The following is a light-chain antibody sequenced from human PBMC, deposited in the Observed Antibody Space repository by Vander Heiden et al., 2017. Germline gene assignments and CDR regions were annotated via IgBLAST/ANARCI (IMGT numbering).Light chain of an antibody. Sequence: SYVLPPPPPVSVAPGQTAKITCGGKNIGSKSVHWYQQRPGQAPVLVVYYDSDRPSGIPERFSGSNSGNAATLTISRVEAGDEADYYCQVWDSTTDHHVFATGTKVTVL. J-gene: IGLJ1*01. CDR3: QVWDSTTDHHV. CDR1: NIGSKS. CDR2: YDS. V-gene: IGLV3-21*02.